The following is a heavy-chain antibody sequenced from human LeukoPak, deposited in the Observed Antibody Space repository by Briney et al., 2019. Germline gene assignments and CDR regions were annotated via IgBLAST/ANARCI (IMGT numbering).Heavy chain of an antibody. Sequence: RGSLRLSCAASGFTFSAYGVTWVRQAPGKGLEWVSSMGVSGDNVHYADSVKGRFAISRDNSKNTLYLQMNSLRAEDAAVYYCAKDPNGDYVGAFDTWGQGTMVIVSS. J-gene: IGHJ3*02. CDR3: AKDPNGDYVGAFDT. CDR2: MGVSGDNV. V-gene: IGHV3-23*01. CDR1: GFTFSAYG. D-gene: IGHD4-17*01.